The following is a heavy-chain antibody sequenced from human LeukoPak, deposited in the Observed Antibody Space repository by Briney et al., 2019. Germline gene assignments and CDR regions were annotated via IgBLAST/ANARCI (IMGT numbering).Heavy chain of an antibody. V-gene: IGHV3-48*01. CDR1: GFTFSSYS. D-gene: IGHD3-10*01. CDR2: ISSSSSTI. Sequence: RGSLRLSCAASGFTFSSYSMNWVRQAPGKGLEWVSYISSSSSTIYYADSVKGRFTISRDNAKTSLYLQMNSLRAEDTAVYYCARVDYYYGSGSYFHLFDYWGQGTLVTVSS. J-gene: IGHJ4*02. CDR3: ARVDYYYGSGSYFHLFDY.